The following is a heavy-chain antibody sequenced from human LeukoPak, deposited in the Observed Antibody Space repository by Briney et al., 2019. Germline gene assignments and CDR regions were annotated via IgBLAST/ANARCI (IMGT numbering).Heavy chain of an antibody. CDR3: ARVGYSVVVVAASHYFDY. CDR2: INPNSGGT. J-gene: IGHJ4*02. Sequence: EASVKVSCKASGYTFTGYYMHWVRQAPGQGLEWMGWINPNSGGTNYAQKFQGRVTMTRDTSISTAYMELSRLRSDDTAVHYCARVGYSVVVVAASHYFDYWGQGTLVTVSS. V-gene: IGHV1-2*02. D-gene: IGHD2-15*01. CDR1: GYTFTGYY.